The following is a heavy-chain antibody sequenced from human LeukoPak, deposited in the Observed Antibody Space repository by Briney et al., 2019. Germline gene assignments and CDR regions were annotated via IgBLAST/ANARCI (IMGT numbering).Heavy chain of an antibody. Sequence: GASVKVSCKASGGTFSSFATSWVRQAPGQGLEWMGWINPYNGNTNYTQNLQGRVTMTTDTSTTTAYMELRSLRSDDTALYYCARAIFGVAVDFWGQGTLVTVSS. CDR1: GGTFSSFA. V-gene: IGHV1-18*01. J-gene: IGHJ4*02. CDR2: INPYNGNT. CDR3: ARAIFGVAVDF. D-gene: IGHD3-3*01.